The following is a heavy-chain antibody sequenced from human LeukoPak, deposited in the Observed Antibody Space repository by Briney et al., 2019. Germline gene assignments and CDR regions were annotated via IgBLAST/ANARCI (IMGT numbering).Heavy chain of an antibody. Sequence: GGSLRLSCAASGFSFSDHAMHWVRQAPGKGLEWVAAIWAHGDNKYYADSVKGRFTVSRDNPKNTLNLQMDCLRVEDTAVYYCARHGSGSEYFDPLDNWGQGTLVTVSS. CDR3: ARHGSGSEYFDPLDN. CDR1: GFSFSDHA. D-gene: IGHD1-26*01. CDR2: IWAHGDNK. V-gene: IGHV3-33*01. J-gene: IGHJ4*02.